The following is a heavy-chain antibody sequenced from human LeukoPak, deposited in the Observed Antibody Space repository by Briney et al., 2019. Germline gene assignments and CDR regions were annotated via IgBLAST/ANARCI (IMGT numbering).Heavy chain of an antibody. CDR1: GFTFSRYA. Sequence: GGSLRLSCAASGFTFSRYAMTWVRQAPGKGLEWVSSISSSSNYIYYADSVKGRFTISRDNAKNSLYLHMNSLRAEDTAVYYCARGGYAYGYHYWGQGTLVTVSS. CDR2: ISSSSNYI. J-gene: IGHJ4*02. CDR3: ARGGYAYGYHY. V-gene: IGHV3-21*01. D-gene: IGHD5-18*01.